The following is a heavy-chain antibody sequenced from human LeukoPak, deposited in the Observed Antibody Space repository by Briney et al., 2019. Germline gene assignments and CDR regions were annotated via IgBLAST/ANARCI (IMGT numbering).Heavy chain of an antibody. J-gene: IGHJ6*03. V-gene: IGHV4-39*07. D-gene: IGHD1-26*01. CDR2: INHSGST. CDR3: ARSRPQVGYYYYYMDV. CDR1: GGSISSSSYY. Sequence: SETLSLTCTVSGGSISSSSYYWGWIRQPPGKGLEWIGEINHSGSTNYNPSLKSRVTISVDTSKNQFSLKLSSVTAADTAVYYCARSRPQVGYYYYYMDVWGKGTTVTISS.